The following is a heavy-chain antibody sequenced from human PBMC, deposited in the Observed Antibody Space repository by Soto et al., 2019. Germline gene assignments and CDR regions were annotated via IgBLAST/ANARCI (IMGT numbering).Heavy chain of an antibody. CDR1: GYTFTSYG. V-gene: IGHV1-18*04. CDR2: ISAYNGNT. CDR3: VRLARGYLTLLDT. J-gene: IGHJ5*02. Sequence: ASVKVSCPASGYTFTSYGISWVRQAPGQGLAWTGWISAYNGNTNYAQKLQGRVTMTTDTSTSTAYMELRSLRSDDTAVYYCVRLARGYLTLLDTWCQGTLLTVSS. D-gene: IGHD5-12*01.